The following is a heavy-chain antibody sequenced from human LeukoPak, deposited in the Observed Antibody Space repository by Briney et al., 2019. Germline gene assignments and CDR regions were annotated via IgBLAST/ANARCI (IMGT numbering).Heavy chain of an antibody. V-gene: IGHV1-2*06. D-gene: IGHD6-13*01. J-gene: IGHJ4*02. CDR1: GYXFIGFY. Sequence: ASVRVSCKSSGYXFIGFYMHWVRQAPGQSLKWMGRINPNSGETSFALSFQGRVTMTRDTSTNTAYMELGRLTSDDTAVYFCARGATRLATAGAEFDSWGQGTLVIVSS. CDR2: INPNSGET. CDR3: ARGATRLATAGAEFDS.